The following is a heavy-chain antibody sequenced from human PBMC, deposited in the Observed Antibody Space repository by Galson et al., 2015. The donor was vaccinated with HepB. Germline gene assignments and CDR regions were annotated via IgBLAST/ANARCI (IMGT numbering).Heavy chain of an antibody. D-gene: IGHD7-27*01. J-gene: IGHJ4*02. CDR1: GFTFRNYA. CDR3: TDLLGDF. CDR2: LKDDGSEE. Sequence: SLRLSCAASGFTFRNYAMSWVRQAPGKGLEWVANLKDDGSEEHYVDSVKGRFTISRDNARKSLYLQMNSLRAEDTAVYYCTDLLGDFWGQGTLVTVSS. V-gene: IGHV3-7*03.